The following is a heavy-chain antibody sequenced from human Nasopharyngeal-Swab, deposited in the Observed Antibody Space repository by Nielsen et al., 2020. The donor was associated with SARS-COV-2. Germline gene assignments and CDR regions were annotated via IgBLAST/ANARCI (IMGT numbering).Heavy chain of an antibody. J-gene: IGHJ4*02. D-gene: IGHD3/OR15-3a*01. Sequence: GGSLRLSCAASGFSFSDYYISWIRRAPGKGLEWVSYISTTGTTMYYADSVKGRFIISRDNAKNSLFLQMNSLRAEDTAVYYCARGLRGRTDFDYWGQGTLVTVSS. CDR2: ISTTGTTM. CDR1: GFSFSDYY. V-gene: IGHV3-11*01. CDR3: ARGLRGRTDFDY.